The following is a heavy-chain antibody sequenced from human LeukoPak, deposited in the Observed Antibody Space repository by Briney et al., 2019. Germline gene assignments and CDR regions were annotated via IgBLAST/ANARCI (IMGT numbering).Heavy chain of an antibody. CDR1: GFTFSSYA. J-gene: IGHJ4*02. V-gene: IGHV3-23*01. CDR3: ARGGAAYCSGGICYPY. CDR2: ISGSGDDT. D-gene: IGHD2-15*01. Sequence: GGSLRLSCAASGFTFSSYAMSWVRQAPGKGLEGVSAISGSGDDTSYADSVKGRFTISRDNSKNTLYLQMNSLRVEDTAVYYCARGGAAYCSGGICYPYWGQGTLVTVSS.